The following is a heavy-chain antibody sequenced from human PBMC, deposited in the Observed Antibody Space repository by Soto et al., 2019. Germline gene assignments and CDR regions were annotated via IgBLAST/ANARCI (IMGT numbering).Heavy chain of an antibody. Sequence: QVQLVQSGAEVKKPGASVKVSCKASGYTFTSYAMHWVRQAPGQRLEWMGWINAGNGNTKYSQKFQGRVTITRDTSASTAYMELSSLRSEDTAVYYCARGVITIFGVVLEGGFDYWGQGTLVTVSS. D-gene: IGHD3-3*01. V-gene: IGHV1-3*01. CDR1: GYTFTSYA. CDR3: ARGVITIFGVVLEGGFDY. J-gene: IGHJ4*02. CDR2: INAGNGNT.